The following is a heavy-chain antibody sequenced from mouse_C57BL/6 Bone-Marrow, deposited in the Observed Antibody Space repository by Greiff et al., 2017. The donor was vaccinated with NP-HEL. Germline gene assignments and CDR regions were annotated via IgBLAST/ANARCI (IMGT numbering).Heavy chain of an antibody. CDR2: ISSGGSYT. V-gene: IGHV5-6*02. J-gene: IGHJ2*01. CDR3: ARRGTSDY. CDR1: GFNFSSYG. Sequence: EAKLQESGGDLVKPGGSLKLSCAASGFNFSSYGMSWVRQTPDKRLEWVATISSGGSYTYYPDSVKGRFTISRDNAKNTLYLQMSSLKSEDTAMYYCARRGTSDYWGQGTTLTVSS.